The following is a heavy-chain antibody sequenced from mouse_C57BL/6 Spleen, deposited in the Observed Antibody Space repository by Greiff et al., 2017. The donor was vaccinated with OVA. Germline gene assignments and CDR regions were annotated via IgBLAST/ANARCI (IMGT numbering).Heavy chain of an antibody. D-gene: IGHD2-2*01. CDR1: GYTFTSYW. Sequence: QVQLQQSGAELVMPGASVKLSCKASGYTFTSYWMHWVKQRPGQGLEWIGEIDPSDSYTNYNQKFKGKATLTVDKSSSTAYMELSSLTSEDSAVYYGARSVRLYYFDYWGQGTTLTVSA. CDR2: IDPSDSYT. J-gene: IGHJ2*01. V-gene: IGHV1-69*01. CDR3: ARSVRLYYFDY.